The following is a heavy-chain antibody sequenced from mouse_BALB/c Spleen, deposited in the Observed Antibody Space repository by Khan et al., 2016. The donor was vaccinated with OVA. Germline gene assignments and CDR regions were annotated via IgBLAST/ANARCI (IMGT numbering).Heavy chain of an antibody. Sequence: VQLQESGPGLVAPSQSLSITCTVSGFSLTDYAVSWIRQPPGKGLEWLGVLWAGGSKYYNSALKSRLSISKDNSKSQVFLKMNSLQTDDTAMYYCAKDPPYYAMDYWGQGTSGTVSS. J-gene: IGHJ4*01. CDR3: AKDPPYYAMDY. CDR2: LWAGGSK. V-gene: IGHV2-6-5*01. CDR1: GFSLTDYA.